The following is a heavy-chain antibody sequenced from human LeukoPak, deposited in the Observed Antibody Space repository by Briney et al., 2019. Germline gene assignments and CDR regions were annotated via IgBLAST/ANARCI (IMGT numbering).Heavy chain of an antibody. CDR3: AKDFSGCSSSSCYSAYYGMDV. CDR1: GFTFSRYG. V-gene: IGHV3-30*18. CDR2: ITYDGSNT. D-gene: IGHD2-2*02. J-gene: IGHJ6*02. Sequence: GGSLKLSCAASGFTFSRYGMHWVRQAPGKGLEWVAGITYDGSNTNYGDSVKGRFTISRDNSKNTLDLQMNSLRVEDTAVHYCAKDFSGCSSSSCYSAYYGMDVWGQGTTVIVSS.